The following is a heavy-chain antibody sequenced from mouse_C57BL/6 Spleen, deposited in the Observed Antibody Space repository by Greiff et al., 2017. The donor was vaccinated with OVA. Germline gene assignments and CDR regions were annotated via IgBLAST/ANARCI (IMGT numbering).Heavy chain of an antibody. CDR1: GYAFTNYL. D-gene: IGHD2-4*01. V-gene: IGHV1-54*01. CDR2: INPGSGGT. Sequence: QVQLQQSGAELVRPGTSVKVSCKASGYAFTNYLIEWVKQRPGQGLEWIGVINPGSGGTNYNEKFKGKATLTADNSSSTAYMQLSSLTSEDSAVYFCARLGYDYDEAWFAYWGQGTLVTVSA. CDR3: ARLGYDYDEAWFAY. J-gene: IGHJ3*01.